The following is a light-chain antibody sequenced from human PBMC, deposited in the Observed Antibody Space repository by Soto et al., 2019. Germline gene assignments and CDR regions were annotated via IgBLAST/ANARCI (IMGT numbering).Light chain of an antibody. CDR3: LQDHDYPIT. J-gene: IGKJ5*01. V-gene: IGKV1-6*01. Sequence: AIQMTQSPSSLSASVGDKVTITCRASQGIKNDLGWYQQKPGKAPKLLIYAASGLHSGVPSRFSGSESDTDFTPTISTLQPEDFATYYCLQDHDYPITFGQGKQREIK. CDR2: AAS. CDR1: QGIKND.